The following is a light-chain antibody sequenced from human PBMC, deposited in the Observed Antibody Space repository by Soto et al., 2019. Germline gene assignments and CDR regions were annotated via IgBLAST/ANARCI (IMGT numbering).Light chain of an antibody. J-gene: IGLJ2*01. CDR2: DVS. CDR3: NSYTTSSTVV. Sequence: QSVLTQPASVSGSPGQSITISCTGTSSDVGAYNYVSWYQQHPGKAPKLMIYDVSNRPSGVSDRFSGSKSGNTASLTISGLQAEDEGDYYCNSYTTSSTVVFGGGTKLTVL. CDR1: SSDVGAYNY. V-gene: IGLV2-14*01.